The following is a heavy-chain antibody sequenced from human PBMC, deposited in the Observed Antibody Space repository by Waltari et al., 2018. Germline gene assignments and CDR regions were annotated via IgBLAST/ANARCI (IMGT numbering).Heavy chain of an antibody. CDR3: ARAPLATIVGNYFDS. D-gene: IGHD5-12*01. CDR1: GFSFGSYW. Sequence: EVKMVESGGALVQPGGSLRLSCIASGFSFGSYWMTWVRQAPGEGLEWLANISPGGTEKYYLASMEGRFTISRDNAKSSLYLQMDSLTADDTAFYYCARAPLATIVGNYFDSWGQGALVTVS. CDR2: ISPGGTEK. V-gene: IGHV3-7*04. J-gene: IGHJ4*02.